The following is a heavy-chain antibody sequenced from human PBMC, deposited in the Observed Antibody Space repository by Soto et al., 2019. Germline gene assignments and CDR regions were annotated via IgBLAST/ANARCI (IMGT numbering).Heavy chain of an antibody. V-gene: IGHV3-30*18. J-gene: IGHJ4*02. Sequence: GGSLRLSCAASGFTFSSYGMHWVRQAPGKGLEWVAVILYDGSKKYYADSMKGRFTISRDNTKNTLYLQMNSLRAEDSALYYCAKDRGALRWSEEHYYFDYWGQGSLVTVSS. CDR3: AKDRGALRWSEEHYYFDY. CDR2: ILYDGSKK. D-gene: IGHD2-15*01. CDR1: GFTFSSYG.